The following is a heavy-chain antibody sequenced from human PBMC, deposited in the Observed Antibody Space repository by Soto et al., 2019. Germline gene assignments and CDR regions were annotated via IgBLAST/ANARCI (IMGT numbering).Heavy chain of an antibody. J-gene: IGHJ4*02. Sequence: SVKVSCKASGFTFTSSAVQWVRQARGQRLEWIGWIVVGSGNTNYAQKFQERVTITRDTSTSTAYMELSSLRSEDTAVYYCAADLDYGDWYYFDYWGQGTLVTVSS. CDR3: AADLDYGDWYYFDY. CDR2: IVVGSGNT. V-gene: IGHV1-58*01. D-gene: IGHD4-17*01. CDR1: GFTFTSSA.